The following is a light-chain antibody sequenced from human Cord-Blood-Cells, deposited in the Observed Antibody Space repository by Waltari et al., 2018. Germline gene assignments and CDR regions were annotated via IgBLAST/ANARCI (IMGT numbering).Light chain of an antibody. CDR1: QSVSGSY. Sequence: EIVLTQSPGTLSLSPGERATLSSRASQSVSGSYLAWYQQKPGQAPRLLIYGASSRATGIPDRFSGSGSGTDFTLTISRLEPEDFAVYYCQQYGSSPTFGQGTKVEIK. V-gene: IGKV3-20*01. CDR2: GAS. J-gene: IGKJ1*01. CDR3: QQYGSSPT.